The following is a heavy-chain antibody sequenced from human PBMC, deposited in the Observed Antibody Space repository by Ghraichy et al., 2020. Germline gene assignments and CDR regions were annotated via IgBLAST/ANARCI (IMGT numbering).Heavy chain of an antibody. D-gene: IGHD3-22*01. Sequence: GESLNISCAASGFTFNNYAMSWVRQAPGKGLEWVSAISGSGNSPYYADSVKGRFTISRDNSKNTLYLQVNSLRADDTAVYYCAKGCDSSGRPRQGFDYWGQGTLVTVSS. CDR1: GFTFNNYA. J-gene: IGHJ4*02. CDR3: AKGCDSSGRPRQGFDY. CDR2: ISGSGNSP. V-gene: IGHV3-23*01.